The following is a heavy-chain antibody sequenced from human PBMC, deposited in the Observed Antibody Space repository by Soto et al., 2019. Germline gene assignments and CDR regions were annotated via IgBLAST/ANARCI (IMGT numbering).Heavy chain of an antibody. Sequence: SETLSLTCTVSGGSISSGDYYWSWIRQPPGKGLEWIGYIYYSGSTYYNPSLKSRVTISVDTSKNQFSLKLSSVTAADTAVYYCARAPTIMVRGSEIWFDPWGQGTLVTVSS. CDR1: GGSISSGDYY. D-gene: IGHD3-10*01. CDR3: ARAPTIMVRGSEIWFDP. CDR2: IYYSGST. V-gene: IGHV4-30-4*01. J-gene: IGHJ5*02.